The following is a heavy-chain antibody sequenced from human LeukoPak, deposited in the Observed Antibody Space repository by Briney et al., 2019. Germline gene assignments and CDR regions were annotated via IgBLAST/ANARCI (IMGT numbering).Heavy chain of an antibody. CDR3: ARALAVASYFDY. D-gene: IGHD6-19*01. CDR1: GFTVSSNY. Sequence: GGSLRLSCTASGFTVSSNYMSWVRQAPGKGLEWVSVIYSGGSTYYADSVKGRFTISRDNSKNTLYLQMNGLRAEDTAVYYCARALAVASYFDYWGQGTLVTVSS. J-gene: IGHJ4*02. CDR2: IYSGGST. V-gene: IGHV3-53*01.